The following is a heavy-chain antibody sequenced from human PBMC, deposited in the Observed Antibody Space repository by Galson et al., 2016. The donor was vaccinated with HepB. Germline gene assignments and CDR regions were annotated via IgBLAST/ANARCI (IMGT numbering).Heavy chain of an antibody. D-gene: IGHD6-13*01. CDR3: ARRVLTGSWYVYYFDY. J-gene: IGHJ4*02. V-gene: IGHV5-51*01. Sequence: KVSCKGSGYSFTNYWIGWVRQMPGKGLEWMGIIWPGDSDSRYSPSFQGQVTMSVDKSISTAYLQWDTLKASDTAIYYCARRVLTGSWYVYYFDYWGQATLVTVSS. CDR2: IWPGDSDS. CDR1: GYSFTNYW.